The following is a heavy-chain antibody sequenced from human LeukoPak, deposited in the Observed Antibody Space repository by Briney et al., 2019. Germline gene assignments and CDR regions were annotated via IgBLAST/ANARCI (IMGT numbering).Heavy chain of an antibody. V-gene: IGHV3-15*01. CDR1: GITFSNAW. CDR2: IKSKTDGGTT. Sequence: PGGSLRLSCAASGITFSNAWMSWVRQAPGKGPEWVGRIKSKTDGGTTDYAAPVKGRFTISRDDSKNTLYLQMNSLKTEDTAVYYCTTDKQITIFGVVKVRKEYYFDYWGQGTLVTVSS. D-gene: IGHD3-3*01. J-gene: IGHJ4*02. CDR3: TTDKQITIFGVVKVRKEYYFDY.